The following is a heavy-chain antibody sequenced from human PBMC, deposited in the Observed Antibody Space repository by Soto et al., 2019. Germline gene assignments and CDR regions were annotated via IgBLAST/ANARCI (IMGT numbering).Heavy chain of an antibody. V-gene: IGHV6-1*01. CDR1: GDSVSSNSAA. J-gene: IGHJ6*02. CDR2: TYYRSKWYN. Sequence: PSQTLSLTCAISGDSVSSNSAAWNWIRQSPSRGLEWLGRTYYRSKWYNDYAVSVKSRITINPDTSKNQFSLQLNSVTPEDTAVYYCERAETHYVFWSGYDPAGDYYYYGMDVWGQGTTVTVSS. CDR3: ERAETHYVFWSGYDPAGDYYYYGMDV. D-gene: IGHD3-3*01.